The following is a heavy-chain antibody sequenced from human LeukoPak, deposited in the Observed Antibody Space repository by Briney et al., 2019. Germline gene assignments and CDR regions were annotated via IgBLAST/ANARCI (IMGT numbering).Heavy chain of an antibody. J-gene: IGHJ4*02. D-gene: IGHD2-2*01. CDR1: GYTFTGYY. CDR3: ASWDIVVVPAAHGGGY. V-gene: IGHV1-2*02. CDR2: INPNSGGT. Sequence: ASVKVSCKASGYTFTGYYMHWVRQAPGQGLEWMGWINPNSGGTNYAQKFQGRVTMTRDTSISTAYMELSRLRSDDTAVYHCASWDIVVVPAAHGGGYWGQGTLVTVSS.